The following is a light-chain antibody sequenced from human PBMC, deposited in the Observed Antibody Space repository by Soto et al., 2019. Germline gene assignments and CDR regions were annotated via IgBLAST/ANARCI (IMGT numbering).Light chain of an antibody. V-gene: IGKV3-20*01. J-gene: IGKJ1*01. CDR2: GAS. Sequence: EIVLTQSPGTLSLSPGASAALSCRASQSISNNFLAWYQRKPGQAPRLLIYGASYTSTDIPYSFSGSGAGTVFTLTITRLEPDDFVVYYYQQYGGSPPTCGQGTTVEVK. CDR1: QSISNNF. CDR3: QQYGGSPPT.